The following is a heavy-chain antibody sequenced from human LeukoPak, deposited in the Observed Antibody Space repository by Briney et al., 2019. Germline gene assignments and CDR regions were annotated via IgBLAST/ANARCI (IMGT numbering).Heavy chain of an antibody. D-gene: IGHD1-1*01. CDR3: ARGVYWSLDY. J-gene: IGHJ4*01. Sequence: GSLRLSCAISGFIFNTNGMNWVRQSPGKGLEWLATIAGGDESTYYADSVKGRFAISRDNSKNTVFLHMNSLRVEDTAVYYCARGVYWSLDYWGQEPRSPSLQ. CDR2: IAGGDEST. V-gene: IGHV3-23*01. CDR1: GFIFNTNG.